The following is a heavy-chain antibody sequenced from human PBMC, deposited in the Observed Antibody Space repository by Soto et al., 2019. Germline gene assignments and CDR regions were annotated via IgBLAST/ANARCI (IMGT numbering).Heavy chain of an antibody. CDR1: GFTFSSYS. CDR3: ARRYGSGSYYRAEYYFDY. Sequence: EVQLVESGGGLVQPGGSLRLSCAASGFTFSSYSMNWVRQAPGKGLEWVSYISSSSTIYYADSVKGRFTISRDNAKNSLYLQMNSLRAEDTAVYYCARRYGSGSYYRAEYYFDYWGQGTLVTVSS. D-gene: IGHD3-10*01. V-gene: IGHV3-48*01. J-gene: IGHJ4*02. CDR2: ISSSSTI.